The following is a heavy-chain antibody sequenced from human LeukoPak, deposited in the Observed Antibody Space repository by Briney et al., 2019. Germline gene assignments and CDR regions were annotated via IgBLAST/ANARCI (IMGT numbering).Heavy chain of an antibody. CDR1: GFTVSSNY. V-gene: IGHV3-53*01. CDR3: ARASFIAGDFDY. Sequence: GGSLRLSCAASGFTVSSNYMSWVRQAPGKGLEWVSVIYSGGSTYYADSVKGRFTISRDNSKNTLYLQMNSLRAEDTAVYYCARASFIAGDFDYWGQGTLVTVSS. CDR2: IYSGGST. J-gene: IGHJ4*02. D-gene: IGHD6-13*01.